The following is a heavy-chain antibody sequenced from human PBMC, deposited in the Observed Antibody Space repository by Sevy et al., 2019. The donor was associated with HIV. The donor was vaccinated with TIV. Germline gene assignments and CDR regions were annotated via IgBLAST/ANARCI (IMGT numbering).Heavy chain of an antibody. D-gene: IGHD3-22*01. CDR2: ISASGYST. Sequence: GGSLRLSCAASGIAFSTYAMFWVRQAPGKGLEWVSSISASGYSTYYADSVKGRFTLYRDNSRNTLDLQMNSLRADDTAVYYCAKDFSDVYYYDSSATVDYWGQGTLVTVSS. J-gene: IGHJ4*02. CDR1: GIAFSTYA. V-gene: IGHV3-23*01. CDR3: AKDFSDVYYYDSSATVDY.